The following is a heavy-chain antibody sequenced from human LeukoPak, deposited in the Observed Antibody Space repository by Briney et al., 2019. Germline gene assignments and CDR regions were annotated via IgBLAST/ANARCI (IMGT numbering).Heavy chain of an antibody. CDR2: ISNNGDFT. CDR1: GSTFRSYS. D-gene: IGHD2/OR15-2a*01. Sequence: GGSLRLSCAASGSTFRSYSMSWVRQAPGKGLEWVSVISNNGDFTYYADSVKGRFTISRDNSKNTLYLQMNSLRAEDTALYYCAKDSKRFDYWGQGTLVTVSS. J-gene: IGHJ4*02. CDR3: AKDSKRFDY. V-gene: IGHV3-23*01.